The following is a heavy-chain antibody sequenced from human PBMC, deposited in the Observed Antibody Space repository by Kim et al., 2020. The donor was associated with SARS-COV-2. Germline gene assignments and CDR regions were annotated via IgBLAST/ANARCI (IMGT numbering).Heavy chain of an antibody. CDR2: IYHSGST. CDR3: ARGRAGVVPSPVLGLGPYYHYYAMDV. Sequence: SETLSLTCAVYGGSFSDYTWSWIRQPPGKGLEWIGEIYHSGSTNLSPSLKSRITISVDTSKSQFSLRLKSMTATDAAVYYCARGRAGVVPSPVLGLGPYYHYYAMDVWGRGTPVAVSS. CDR1: GGSFSDYT. V-gene: IGHV4-34*01. D-gene: IGHD3-3*01. J-gene: IGHJ6*02.